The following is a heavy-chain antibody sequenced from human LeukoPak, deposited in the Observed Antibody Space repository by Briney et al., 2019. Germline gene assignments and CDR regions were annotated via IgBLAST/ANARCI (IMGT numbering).Heavy chain of an antibody. CDR3: ARDAHPTWDYYYCMDV. Sequence: SGTLSLTCTVSGGSISSSSYYWGWIRQPPGKGLEWLGSIYYSGSTYYNPSLKSRVTISVDTSKNQFSLKLSSVTAADTAVYYCARDAHPTWDYYYCMDVWGKGTTVTVSS. CDR2: IYYSGST. CDR1: GGSISSSSYY. J-gene: IGHJ6*03. V-gene: IGHV4-39*07. D-gene: IGHD7-27*01.